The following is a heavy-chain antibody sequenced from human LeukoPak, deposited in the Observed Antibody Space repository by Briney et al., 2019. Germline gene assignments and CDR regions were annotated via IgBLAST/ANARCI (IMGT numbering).Heavy chain of an antibody. J-gene: IGHJ4*02. Sequence: GGSLRLSCAASGFSFNNYAMVWVRQTPGKGLEWVSAISGSGGSTYYADSVKGRFTISRDNSKNTLYLQMNSLRAEDTAVYYCAKGIRVVTHWGQGTLVTVSS. CDR1: GFSFNNYA. CDR2: ISGSGGST. D-gene: IGHD3-3*01. V-gene: IGHV3-23*01. CDR3: AKGIRVVTH.